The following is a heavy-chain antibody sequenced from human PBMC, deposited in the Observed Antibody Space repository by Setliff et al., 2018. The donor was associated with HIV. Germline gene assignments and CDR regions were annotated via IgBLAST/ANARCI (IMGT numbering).Heavy chain of an antibody. CDR2: IIPILGIA. CDR1: GGTFSSYT. J-gene: IGHJ4*02. V-gene: IGHV1-69*02. CDR3: ARVGFSPRQTGDFFDS. D-gene: IGHD6-6*01. Sequence: SVKVSCKAFGGTFSSYTISWVRQAPGQGLEWMGRIIPILGIANYAQKFQGRVTITADKSTSTAYMVWSSLRSEDTPVYYCARVGFSPRQTGDFFDSWCQGTLVTVSS.